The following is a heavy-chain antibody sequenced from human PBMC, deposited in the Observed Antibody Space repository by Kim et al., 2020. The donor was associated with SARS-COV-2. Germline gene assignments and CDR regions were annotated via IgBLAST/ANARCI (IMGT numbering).Heavy chain of an antibody. V-gene: IGHV4-59*13. CDR3: ARATEGYSSGWYLDY. CDR2: IYYSGST. CDR1: GGSISSYY. D-gene: IGHD6-19*01. Sequence: SETLSLTCTVSGGSISSYYWSWIRQHPGKGLEWIGYIYYSGSTNYNPSLKSRVTISVDTSKNQFSLKLSSVTAADTAVYYCARATEGYSSGWYLDYWGQGTLVTVSS. J-gene: IGHJ4*02.